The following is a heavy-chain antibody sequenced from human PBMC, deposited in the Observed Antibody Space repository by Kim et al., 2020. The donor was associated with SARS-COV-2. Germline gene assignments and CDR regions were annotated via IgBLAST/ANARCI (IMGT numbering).Heavy chain of an antibody. Sequence: SVKVSCKASGGTFSSYAISWVRQAPGQGLEWMGGIIPIFGTANYAQKFQGRVTITADESTSTAYMELSSLRSEDTAVYYCARDVGVAAAPRYFDLWGRGTLVTVSS. V-gene: IGHV1-69*13. CDR2: IIPIFGTA. J-gene: IGHJ2*01. CDR3: ARDVGVAAAPRYFDL. CDR1: GGTFSSYA. D-gene: IGHD6-13*01.